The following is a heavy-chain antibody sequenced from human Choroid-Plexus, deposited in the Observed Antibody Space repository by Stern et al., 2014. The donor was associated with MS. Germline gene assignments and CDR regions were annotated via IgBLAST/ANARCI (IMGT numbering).Heavy chain of an antibody. J-gene: IGHJ4*02. CDR3: AKDRQWSTYFFDY. CDR1: GFTFSNFG. V-gene: IGHV3-30*18. D-gene: IGHD2-15*01. Sequence: VQLVESGGGVAQPGRPLILSCAASGFTFSNFGMHWVRQAPGKGLGWVALISYYGSDKYYADSVKGRFTIFRDNSKNPLYMHMNSLRAEDTAVYYCAKDRQWSTYFFDYWGQGSLVTVSS. CDR2: ISYYGSDK.